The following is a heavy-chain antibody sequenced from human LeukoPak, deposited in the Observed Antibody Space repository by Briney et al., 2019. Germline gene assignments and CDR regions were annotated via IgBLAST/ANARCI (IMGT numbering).Heavy chain of an antibody. V-gene: IGHV3-11*01. CDR1: GFTFRDYY. CDR2: MSSSGSTI. Sequence: GGSLSLSGAASGFTFRDYYRTGIRQAPGKGLEWVSYMSSSGSTIYYADSVKGRFTISRDNAKNSLYLQMNSLRAEDTAVYYCARDGDFDYWGQGTLVTVSS. D-gene: IGHD3-3*01. CDR3: ARDGDFDY. J-gene: IGHJ4*02.